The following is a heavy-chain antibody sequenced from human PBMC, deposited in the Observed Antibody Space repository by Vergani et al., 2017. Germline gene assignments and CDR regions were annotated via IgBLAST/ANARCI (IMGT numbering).Heavy chain of an antibody. CDR1: GFTFNSYA. V-gene: IGHV3-23*01. J-gene: IGHJ5*02. D-gene: IGHD3-22*01. Sequence: QLLESGGGLIQPGGSLRLSCAASGFTFNSYAMTWVRQAPGKGLEWVSGINNNGGSTYYADSVKGRFTISRDNSKNTLYLQMNSLRAEDTALYYCARINYYGSSGYSLTRWHNWFDPWGQGTLITFSS. CDR3: ARINYYGSSGYSLTRWHNWFDP. CDR2: INNNGGST.